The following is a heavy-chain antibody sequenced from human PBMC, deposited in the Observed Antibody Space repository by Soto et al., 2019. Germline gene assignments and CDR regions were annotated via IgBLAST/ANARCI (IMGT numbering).Heavy chain of an antibody. CDR3: ARDIYVWGSYRTNWFDP. D-gene: IGHD3-16*02. V-gene: IGHV3-21*01. Sequence: EVQLVESGGGLVKPGGSLRLSCAASGFTFSSYSMNWVRQAPGKGLEWVSSISSSSSYIYYADSVKGRFTISRDNAKNSLYLQMNSLRAEDMAVYYCARDIYVWGSYRTNWFDPWGQGTLVTVSS. CDR1: GFTFSSYS. CDR2: ISSSSSYI. J-gene: IGHJ5*02.